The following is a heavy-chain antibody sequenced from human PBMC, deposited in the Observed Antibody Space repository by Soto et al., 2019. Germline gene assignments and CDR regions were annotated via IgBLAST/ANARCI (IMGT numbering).Heavy chain of an antibody. D-gene: IGHD5-12*01. V-gene: IGHV1-18*01. J-gene: IGHJ5*02. CDR3: ARHHGPTTSENWFDP. CDR2: ISTYSGDT. CDR1: GYTFFTYD. Sequence: QVHLVQSGVEVKTPGASVKVSCQASGYTFFTYDISWVRQAPGQGREWMGWISTYSGDTKYAQKFQGRVTMTTDTSTTTAYLALRSLRSDDTAVYYCARHHGPTTSENWFDPWCQGTLVTVSS.